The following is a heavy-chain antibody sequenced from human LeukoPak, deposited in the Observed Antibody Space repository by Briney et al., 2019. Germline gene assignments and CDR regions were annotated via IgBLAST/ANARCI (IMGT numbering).Heavy chain of an antibody. CDR3: ARGGIAAVPFDY. D-gene: IGHD6-13*01. CDR2: INPSGGST. J-gene: IGHJ4*02. CDR1: GYIFTSYY. V-gene: IGHV1-46*01. Sequence: ASVKVSCKASGYIFTSYYMHWVRQAPGQGLEWMGIINPSGGSTNYAQKFQGRVTITADESTSTAYMELSSLRSEDTAVYYCARGGIAAVPFDYWGQGTLVTVSS.